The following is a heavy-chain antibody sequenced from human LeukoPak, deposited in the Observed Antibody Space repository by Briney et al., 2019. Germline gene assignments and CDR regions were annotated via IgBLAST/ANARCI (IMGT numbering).Heavy chain of an antibody. CDR1: GGSISSYY. J-gene: IGHJ5*02. Sequence: SETLSLTCSVSGGSISSYYWSWIRQPPGKGLEWIGYIYSTGSTNYNPSLKSRVTISVDTSKNQFSLKLTSVTAADTAVYYWARGVTESVAGTAVDWIDAWGQGTLVTVSA. CDR2: IYSTGST. V-gene: IGHV4-59*01. D-gene: IGHD2-21*02. CDR3: ARGVTESVAGTAVDWIDA.